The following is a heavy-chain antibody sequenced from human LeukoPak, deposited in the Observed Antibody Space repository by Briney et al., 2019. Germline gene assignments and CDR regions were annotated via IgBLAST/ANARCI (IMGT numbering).Heavy chain of an antibody. CDR2: IRSKAYGGTT. V-gene: IGHV3-49*03. CDR1: GFTFGDYA. J-gene: IGHJ4*02. CDR3: AREMATTETFDY. D-gene: IGHD5-24*01. Sequence: GGSLRLSCTASGFTFGDYAMSWFRQAPGKGLEWVGFIRSKAYGGTTEYAASVKGRFTISRDDSKSIAYLQMNSLRAEDTAVYYCAREMATTETFDYWGQGTLVTVSS.